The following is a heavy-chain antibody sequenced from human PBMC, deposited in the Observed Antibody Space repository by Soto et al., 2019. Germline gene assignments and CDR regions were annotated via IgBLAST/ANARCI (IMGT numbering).Heavy chain of an antibody. Sequence: VQLVQSGAEVKKPGASVKVSCKASGYTFTSYGISWVRQAPGQGLEWMGWISAYNGNTNYAQTLQGRVTMTTDTSTSTAYMELRSLRSDDTAVYYCARDESFYDIFNGYANSFDYWGQGTLVTVSS. V-gene: IGHV1-18*01. J-gene: IGHJ4*02. D-gene: IGHD3-9*01. CDR1: GYTFTSYG. CDR3: ARDESFYDIFNGYANSFDY. CDR2: ISAYNGNT.